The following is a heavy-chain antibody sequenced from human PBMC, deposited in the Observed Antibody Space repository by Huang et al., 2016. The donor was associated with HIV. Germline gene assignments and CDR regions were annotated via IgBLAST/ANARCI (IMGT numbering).Heavy chain of an antibody. D-gene: IGHD6-6*01. CDR1: GYSFSSYW. CDR3: ARRFSSSSGYFDY. CDR2: IFPEDSYT. J-gene: IGHJ4*02. V-gene: IGHV5-51*01. Sequence: VQLVQSGAEVKKPGESLKISCKGSGYSFSSYWIAWVRQMPGKGLEWMGIIFPEDSYTTYSPSCEGQVTISADKSIGTAYLQWSSLKASDTAMYYCARRFSSSSGYFDYWGQGALVTVSS.